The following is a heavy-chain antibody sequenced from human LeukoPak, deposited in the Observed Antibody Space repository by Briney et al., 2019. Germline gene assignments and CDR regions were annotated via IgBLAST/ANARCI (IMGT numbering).Heavy chain of an antibody. D-gene: IGHD3-3*01. CDR1: GYTFTSYG. CDR3: ARGALGTIFGVVIEALDY. CDR2: ISAYNGNT. Sequence: ASVKVSCKASGYTFTSYGISWVRQAPGQGLEWMGWISAYNGNTNYAQKLQGRVTMTTDTSTSTAYMELRSLRSDDTAVYYCARGALGTIFGVVIEALDYWGQGTLVTVSS. J-gene: IGHJ4*02. V-gene: IGHV1-18*01.